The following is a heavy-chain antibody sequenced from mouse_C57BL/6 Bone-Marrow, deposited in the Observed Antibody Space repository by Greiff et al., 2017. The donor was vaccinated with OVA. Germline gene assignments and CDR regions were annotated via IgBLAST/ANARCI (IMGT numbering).Heavy chain of an antibody. Sequence: VQLQQPGAELVKPGASVKMSCKASGYTFTSYWITWVKQRPGQGLEWLVDIYPGSGSNNYNEKFKSKATLTVDTSSSTADMQLSSLTSEDSAVYYCSRRYYDSSYWYFDVWGTGTTVTVSS. J-gene: IGHJ1*03. V-gene: IGHV1-55*01. CDR3: SRRYYDSSYWYFDV. CDR2: IYPGSGSN. D-gene: IGHD1-1*01. CDR1: GYTFTSYW.